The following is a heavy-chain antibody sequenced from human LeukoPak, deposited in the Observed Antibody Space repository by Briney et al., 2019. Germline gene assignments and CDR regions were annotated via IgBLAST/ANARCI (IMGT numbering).Heavy chain of an antibody. J-gene: IGHJ6*04. Sequence: SGTLSLTCAVSGDSITNDIWWTWVRQPPGKGLEWIGEIFPGGSINYNPSLKGRVTILLDKSKNHFSLRLSSVTAADTAVYYCAKAAAFNLDVWGKGTTVTVSS. V-gene: IGHV4-4*02. CDR3: AKAAAFNLDV. CDR1: GDSITNDIW. CDR2: IFPGGSI.